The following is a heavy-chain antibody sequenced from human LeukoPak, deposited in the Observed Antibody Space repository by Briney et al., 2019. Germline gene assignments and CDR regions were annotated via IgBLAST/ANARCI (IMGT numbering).Heavy chain of an antibody. V-gene: IGHV3-48*01. CDR3: ARDQGPDDYGDYVH. CDR1: GFTFSSYE. Sequence: GGSLRLSCAASGFTFSSYEMNWVRQAPGKGLEWVSYISSSSSTIYYADSVKGRFTISRDNAKNSLYLQMNSLRAEDTAVYYCARDQGPDDYGDYVHWGQGTLVTVSS. J-gene: IGHJ4*02. CDR2: ISSSSSTI. D-gene: IGHD4-17*01.